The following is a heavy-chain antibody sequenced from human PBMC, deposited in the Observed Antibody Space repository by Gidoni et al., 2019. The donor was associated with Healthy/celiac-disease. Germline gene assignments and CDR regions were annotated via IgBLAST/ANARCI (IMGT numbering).Heavy chain of an antibody. CDR3: ARGGAVKYYYGMDV. D-gene: IGHD4-4*01. CDR1: GGTFSSYA. V-gene: IGHV1-69*04. J-gene: IGHJ6*02. CDR2: IIPILGIA. Sequence: QVQLVQSGAEVKKPGSSVKVSCKASGGTFSSYAISWVRQAPGQGLEWMGRIIPILGIANDGQKFQGRVTITADKSTSTAYMELSSLRSEDTAVYYCARGGAVKYYYGMDVWGQGTTVTVSS.